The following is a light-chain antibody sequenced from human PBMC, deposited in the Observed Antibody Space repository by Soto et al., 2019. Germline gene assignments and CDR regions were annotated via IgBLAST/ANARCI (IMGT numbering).Light chain of an antibody. CDR1: QSVRDN. V-gene: IGKV3-11*01. J-gene: IGKJ1*01. CDR3: QQRGNRPPWT. Sequence: EILLTQSPATLAVSPGEGATLSCRASQSVRDNLAWYQQKPGQAPRLLIYDASNRAPGIPARFSGSGSGTDFTLTISSLEPEDFAVYYCQQRGNRPPWTFGQGTKVDIK. CDR2: DAS.